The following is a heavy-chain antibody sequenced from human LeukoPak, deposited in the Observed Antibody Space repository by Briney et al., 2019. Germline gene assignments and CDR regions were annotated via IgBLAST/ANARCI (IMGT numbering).Heavy chain of an antibody. J-gene: IGHJ4*02. D-gene: IGHD6-6*01. Sequence: GSLRLSCAASEFILSINYMTWVRQAPGKGLEWIGENNHSGSTNYNPSLKSRATISVDTSKNQFSLKLSSVTAADTAVYYCARGGDIAARGVYFDYWGQGTLVTVSS. CDR2: NNHSGST. V-gene: IGHV4-34*01. CDR3: ARGGDIAARGVYFDY. CDR1: EFILSINY.